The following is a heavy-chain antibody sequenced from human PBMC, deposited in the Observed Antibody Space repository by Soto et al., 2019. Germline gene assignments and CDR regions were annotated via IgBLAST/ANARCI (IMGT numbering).Heavy chain of an antibody. CDR3: ARPWRAVLGVHNWFDP. J-gene: IGHJ5*02. Sequence: QLQLQESGPGLVKPSETLSLTCTVSGGSLRSSRCYWGWLRQPPAQGLGRIGSIYYSGSTYYNPSLQSRVTISLDTSKNQSALKLSSVTASDTAVYYCARPWRAVLGVHNWFDPWGQGTLVTVSS. D-gene: IGHD3-10*01. CDR2: IYYSGST. CDR1: GGSLRSSRCY. V-gene: IGHV4-39*01.